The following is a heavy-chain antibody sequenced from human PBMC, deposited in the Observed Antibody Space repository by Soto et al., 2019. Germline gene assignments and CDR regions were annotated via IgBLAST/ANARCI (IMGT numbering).Heavy chain of an antibody. J-gene: IGHJ6*02. V-gene: IGHV4-31*03. CDR2: IYYSGTT. CDR1: GGSVNSGGYY. D-gene: IGHD2-15*01. CDR3: ARVPGGGSQGSLTPWYYYGMDV. Sequence: QVQLQESGPRLLKPSQTLSVTCTVSGGSVNSGGYYWNWIRQPPGQGLEWIGYIYYSGTTYYNPSLESRVSISVDTSKNLFSLRLSSLTAADTAVYYCARVPGGGSQGSLTPWYYYGMDVWGQGTAVTVSS.